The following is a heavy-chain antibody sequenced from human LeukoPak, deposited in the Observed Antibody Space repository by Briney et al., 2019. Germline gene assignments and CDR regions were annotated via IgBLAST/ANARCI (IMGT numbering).Heavy chain of an antibody. CDR1: GSTFSSYS. J-gene: IGHJ4*02. CDR2: ISSSSSYI. V-gene: IGHV3-21*01. D-gene: IGHD2-15*01. Sequence: GGSLRLSCAASGSTFSSYSMNWVRQAPGKGLEWVSSISSSSSYIYYADSVKGRFTISRDNAKNSLYLQMNSLRAEDTAVYYCARERGYCSGGSCYSGFDYWGQGTLVTVSS. CDR3: ARERGYCSGGSCYSGFDY.